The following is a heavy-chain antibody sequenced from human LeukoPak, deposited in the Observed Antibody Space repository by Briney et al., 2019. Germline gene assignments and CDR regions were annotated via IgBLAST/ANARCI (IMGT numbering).Heavy chain of an antibody. D-gene: IGHD4-17*01. Sequence: GGSLRLSCAASGFTVSNTYMSWVRQAPGKGLEYVSLIYSGGDTYYADSVKGRFTISRDNSKNTLYLQMNSLRAEDTAVYYCAKGSFLTTVTTLYFQHWGQGTLVTVSS. CDR1: GFTVSNTY. CDR3: AKGSFLTTVTTLYFQH. CDR2: IYSGGDT. J-gene: IGHJ1*01. V-gene: IGHV3-53*01.